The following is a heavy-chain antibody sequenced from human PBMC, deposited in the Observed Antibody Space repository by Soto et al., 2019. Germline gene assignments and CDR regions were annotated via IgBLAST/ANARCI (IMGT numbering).Heavy chain of an antibody. Sequence: GASVKVSCKASGGTFSSYAISWVRQAPGQGLEWMGGIIPIFGTANYAQKFQGRVTITADESTSTAYMELSSLRSEDTAVYYCARATTVIDYYYYYGMDVWGQGTTVTVSS. D-gene: IGHD4-17*01. CDR1: GGTFSSYA. J-gene: IGHJ6*02. V-gene: IGHV1-69*13. CDR3: ARATTVIDYYYYYGMDV. CDR2: IIPIFGTA.